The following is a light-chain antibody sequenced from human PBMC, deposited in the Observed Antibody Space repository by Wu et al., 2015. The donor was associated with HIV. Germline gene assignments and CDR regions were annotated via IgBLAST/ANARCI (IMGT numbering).Light chain of an antibody. CDR3: HQYGGSPPFT. J-gene: IGKJ3*01. V-gene: IGKV3-20*01. CDR1: QSVSSTY. CDR2: AAS. Sequence: EIVLTQSPDTLSLSPGERATLSCRASQSVSSTYLAWYQQKPGHPPRLLIYAASRRATGIPDRFSGSGSGTDFSLTISRLEPEDFAVYYCHQYGGSPPFTFGPGTKGGYQT.